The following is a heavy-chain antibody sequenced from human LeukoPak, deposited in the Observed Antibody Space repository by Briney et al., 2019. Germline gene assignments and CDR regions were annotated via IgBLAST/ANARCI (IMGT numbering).Heavy chain of an antibody. Sequence: PGGSLRLSCAASGFTFSSYSMNWVRQAPGKGLEWVSSISSSSSYIYYADSVKGRFTISRDNSKNTLYLQMNSLRAEDTAVYYCAKDLVTMVRGVTNYYYYGMDVWGQGTTVTVSS. CDR1: GFTFSSYS. CDR3: AKDLVTMVRGVTNYYYYGMDV. J-gene: IGHJ6*02. CDR2: ISSSSSYI. D-gene: IGHD3-10*01. V-gene: IGHV3-21*01.